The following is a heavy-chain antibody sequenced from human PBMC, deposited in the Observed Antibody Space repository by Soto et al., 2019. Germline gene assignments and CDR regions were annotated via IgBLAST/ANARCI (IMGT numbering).Heavy chain of an antibody. Sequence: ASMKGSCQASGYTLSKFFLHRGRQPPGQGLEWLGFVHPGSGSANYAQKFQGRVSMTRDTSMSTVYLELSRLRSEDTAMYYCARDSEGTSSLTHYWGQGTLVTVSS. J-gene: IGHJ4*02. D-gene: IGHD6-6*01. CDR1: GYTLSKFF. CDR3: ARDSEGTSSLTHY. CDR2: VHPGSGSA. V-gene: IGHV1-46*01.